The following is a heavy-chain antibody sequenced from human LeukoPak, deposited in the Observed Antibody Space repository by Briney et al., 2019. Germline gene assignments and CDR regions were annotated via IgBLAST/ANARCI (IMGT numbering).Heavy chain of an antibody. CDR3: ARVNPTGTTRLGAFDI. CDR2: IYYSGST. CDR1: GGSISSGDYY. J-gene: IGHJ3*02. D-gene: IGHD1-7*01. Sequence: PSKTLSLTCTVSGGSISSGDYYWSWIRQPPGKGLEWIGYIYYSGSTYYNPSLKSRVTISVDTSKNQFSLKLSSVTAADTAVYYCARVNPTGTTRLGAFDIWGQGTMVTVSS. V-gene: IGHV4-30-4*08.